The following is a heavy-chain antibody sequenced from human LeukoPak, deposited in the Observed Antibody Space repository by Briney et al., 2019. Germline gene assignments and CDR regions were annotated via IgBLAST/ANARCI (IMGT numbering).Heavy chain of an antibody. J-gene: IGHJ4*02. CDR1: GYSISSGYY. Sequence: SETLSLTCAVSGYSISSGYYWGWIRQPPGKGLEWIANIYHNGIAYYNPSLKSRVTISVNTSKNQVSLKLNSVSAADTAVYYCARGCYCSSTSCYTFDYWGQGTLVTVSS. CDR2: IYHNGIA. CDR3: ARGCYCSSTSCYTFDY. V-gene: IGHV4-38-2*01. D-gene: IGHD2-2*02.